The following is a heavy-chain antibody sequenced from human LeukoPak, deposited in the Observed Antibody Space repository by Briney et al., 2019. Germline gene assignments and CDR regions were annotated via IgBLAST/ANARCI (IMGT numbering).Heavy chain of an antibody. J-gene: IGHJ4*02. CDR1: GYTFTSYG. V-gene: IGHV1-18*01. CDR3: ARDWYSSSWYWDW. D-gene: IGHD6-13*01. Sequence: GASVKVSCKASGYTFTSYGISWVRQAPGQGLEWMGCISAYNGNTNYAQKLQGRVTMTTDTSTSIDYMELRRLRSDDTAVYYCARDWYSSSWYWDWWGQGTLVTVSS. CDR2: ISAYNGNT.